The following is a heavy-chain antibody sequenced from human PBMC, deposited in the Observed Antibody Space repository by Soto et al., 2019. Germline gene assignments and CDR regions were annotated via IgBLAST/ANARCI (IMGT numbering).Heavy chain of an antibody. CDR1: GFTFSSYG. V-gene: IGHV3-30*18. CDR3: AKVRRATVTTSGWYYYYGMDV. J-gene: IGHJ6*02. Sequence: QPGGSLRLSCAASGFTFSSYGMHWVRQAPGKGLEWVAVISYDGSNKYYADSVKGRFTISRDNSKNTLYLQMNSLRAEDTAVYYCAKVRRATVTTSGWYYYYGMDVWGQGTTVTVSS. D-gene: IGHD4-17*01. CDR2: ISYDGSNK.